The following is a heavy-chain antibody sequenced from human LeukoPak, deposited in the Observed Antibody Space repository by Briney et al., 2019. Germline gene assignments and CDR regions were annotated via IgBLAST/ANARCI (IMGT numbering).Heavy chain of an antibody. CDR1: RDSISRGSYY. CDR3: ARERIRYFDY. J-gene: IGHJ4*02. D-gene: IGHD3-10*01. V-gene: IGHV4-39*07. Sequence: SETLSLTCTVSRDSISRGSYYWGWIRQPPGKGLEWIGTIYYSGSTNYNPSLKSRVTISVDTSKNQFSLKLSSVTAADTAVYYCARERIRYFDYWGQGTLVTVSS. CDR2: IYYSGST.